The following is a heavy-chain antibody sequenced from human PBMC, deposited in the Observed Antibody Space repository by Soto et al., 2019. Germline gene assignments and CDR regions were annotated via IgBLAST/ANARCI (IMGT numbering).Heavy chain of an antibody. Sequence: PGGSLRVSCAASGFTFGTYAMNWVRQAPGKGLEWVSTITDVGDPTYYADSVKGRFTISRDNSKNTLFLQMNSLRAEDTARYYCAKDRDIAYHLEGGFYYSGMDVRGQGSTVTFSS. D-gene: IGHD5-12*01. CDR3: AKDRDIAYHLEGGFYYSGMDV. CDR1: GFTFGTYA. V-gene: IGHV3-23*01. J-gene: IGHJ6*02. CDR2: ITDVGDPT.